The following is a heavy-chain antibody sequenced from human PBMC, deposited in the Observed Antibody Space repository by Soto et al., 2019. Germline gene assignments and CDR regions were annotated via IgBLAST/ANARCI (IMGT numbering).Heavy chain of an antibody. V-gene: IGHV3-23*01. CDR2: IRGSGGST. Sequence: EVQLLESGGGLVQPGGSLRLSCAASGLTFRAFSMSWVRQPPGKGLEWVSGIRGSGGSTYYAVSVKGRFTISRDSSSNTLYLQMSSLRAEDTAVYYCAKSRGDSWYLYYYDYWGQGTLVTVSS. CDR3: AKSRGDSWYLYYYDY. J-gene: IGHJ4*02. D-gene: IGHD5-12*01. CDR1: GLTFRAFS.